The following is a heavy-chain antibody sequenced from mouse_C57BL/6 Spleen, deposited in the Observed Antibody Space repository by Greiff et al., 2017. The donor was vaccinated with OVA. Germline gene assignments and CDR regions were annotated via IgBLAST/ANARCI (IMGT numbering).Heavy chain of an antibody. Sequence: QVQLKESGPGLVQPSQSLSITCTVSGFSLTSYGVHWVRQSPGKGLEWLGVIWSGGSTDYNAAFISRLSISKDNSKSQVFFKMNSLQADDTAIYYCARKGDYDLFYYAMDYWGQGTSVTVSS. CDR2: IWSGGST. CDR1: GFSLTSYG. D-gene: IGHD2-4*01. J-gene: IGHJ4*01. V-gene: IGHV2-2*01. CDR3: ARKGDYDLFYYAMDY.